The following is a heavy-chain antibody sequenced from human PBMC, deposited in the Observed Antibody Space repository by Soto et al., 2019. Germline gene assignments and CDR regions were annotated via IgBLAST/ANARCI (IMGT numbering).Heavy chain of an antibody. CDR1: GYTLTELS. V-gene: IGHV1-24*01. J-gene: IGHJ3*02. Sequence: GASVKVSYKVSGYTLTELSMHWVRQAPGKGLEWMGGFDPEDGETIYAQKFQGRVTMTEDTSTDTAYMELSSLRSEDTAVYYCATPNRLPNDAFDIWGQGTMVTVSS. D-gene: IGHD2-21*01. CDR2: FDPEDGET. CDR3: ATPNRLPNDAFDI.